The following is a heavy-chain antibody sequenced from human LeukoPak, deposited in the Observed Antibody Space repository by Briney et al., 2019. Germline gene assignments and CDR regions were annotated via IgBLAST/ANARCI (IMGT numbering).Heavy chain of an antibody. V-gene: IGHV4-61*01. CDR2: IYYSGST. CDR1: GGSVSSGSYY. J-gene: IGHJ5*02. Sequence: SETLSLTCTVSGGSVSSGSYYWSWIRQPPGKGLEWIGYIYYSGSTNYNPSLKSRVTISVDTSKNQFSLKLSSVTAADTAVYYCATGRWGSSWYRGFDPWGQGTLVTVSS. CDR3: ATGRWGSSWYRGFDP. D-gene: IGHD6-13*01.